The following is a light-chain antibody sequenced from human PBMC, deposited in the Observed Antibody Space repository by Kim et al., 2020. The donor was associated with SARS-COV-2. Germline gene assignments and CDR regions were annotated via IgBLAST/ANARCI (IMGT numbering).Light chain of an antibody. J-gene: IGKJ4*01. CDR3: QQYYSTPRT. V-gene: IGKV4-1*01. CDR1: QSVLYSSNNKNY. Sequence: ATLNCKSSQSVLYSSNNKNYLAWYQQKPGQPPKLLIYWASTRESGVPDRFSGSGSGTDFTLTISSLQAEDVAVYYCQQYYSTPRTFGGGTKVDI. CDR2: WAS.